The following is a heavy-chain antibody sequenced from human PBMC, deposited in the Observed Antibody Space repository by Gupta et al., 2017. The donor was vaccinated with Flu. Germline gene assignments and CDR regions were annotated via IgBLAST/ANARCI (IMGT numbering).Heavy chain of an antibody. CDR1: GFTFSGSA. D-gene: IGHD2-21*01. J-gene: IGHJ3*02. CDR2: IRSKANSYAT. CDR3: MVVGGADAFDI. V-gene: IGHV3-73*02. Sequence: EVQLVESGGGLVQPGGSLKLSCAASGFTFSGSAMHWVRQASGKGLEWVGRIRSKANSYATAYAASVKGRFTISRDDSKNTAYLQMNSLKTEDTAVYYCMVVGGADAFDIWGQGTMVTVSS.